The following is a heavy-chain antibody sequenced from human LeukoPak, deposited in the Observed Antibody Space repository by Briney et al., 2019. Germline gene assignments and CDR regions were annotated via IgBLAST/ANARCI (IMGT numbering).Heavy chain of an antibody. D-gene: IGHD3-10*01. CDR2: ISGSGPST. Sequence: GGSLRLSCAASGFTFQNYAMSWVRQALGKGLEWASSISGSGPSTDYADSVKGRFTISRDKSKNTLYLQMNSLRDEDTAVYYCARSGTYGSGGYWGQGTLVTVSS. J-gene: IGHJ4*02. CDR1: GFTFQNYA. CDR3: ARSGTYGSGGY. V-gene: IGHV3-23*01.